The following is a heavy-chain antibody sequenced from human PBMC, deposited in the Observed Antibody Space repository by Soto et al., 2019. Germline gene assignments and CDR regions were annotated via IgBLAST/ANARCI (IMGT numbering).Heavy chain of an antibody. D-gene: IGHD2-2*02. J-gene: IGHJ6*02. CDR3: ARAVVVPAAIDYGMDV. V-gene: IGHV3-33*01. Sequence: GGTVGRFGGRWISEEPNKGLGWVAVIWYDGSNKYYADSVKGRFTISRDNSKNTLYLQMNSLRAEDTAVYYCARAVVVPAAIDYGMDVLGQGTTVTVSS. CDR1: GGTVGRFG. CDR2: IWYDGSNK.